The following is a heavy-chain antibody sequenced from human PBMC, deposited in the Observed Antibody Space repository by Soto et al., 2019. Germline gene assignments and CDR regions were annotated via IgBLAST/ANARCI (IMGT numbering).Heavy chain of an antibody. J-gene: IGHJ4*02. CDR1: GASISSSNW. CDR2: IYHSGST. Sequence: QVQLQESGPGLVKPSGTLSLTCAVSGASISSSNWWSWVRQPPGKGLEWIGEIYHSGSTNYNPSLKRRVTISLDKSRNQFSLKLSSVTAADTAVYYCARRWGEGRVDYWGQGTLVTVSS. CDR3: ARRWGEGRVDY. V-gene: IGHV4-4*02. D-gene: IGHD3-10*01.